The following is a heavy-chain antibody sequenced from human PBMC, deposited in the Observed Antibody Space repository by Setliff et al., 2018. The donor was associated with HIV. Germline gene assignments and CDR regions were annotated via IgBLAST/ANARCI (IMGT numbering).Heavy chain of an antibody. J-gene: IGHJ4*02. V-gene: IGHV4-39*07. CDR3: ASFFVTTVTNQDY. Sequence: KPSETLSLTCTVSGGSISSSSYYWGWIRQPPGKGLEWIGSIYYSGSTYYSPSLKSRVTISLDTSNNQFSLKLTSVTAADTAMYYCASFFVTTVTNQDYWGQGTPVTVSS. CDR1: GGSISSSSYY. CDR2: IYYSGST. D-gene: IGHD4-17*01.